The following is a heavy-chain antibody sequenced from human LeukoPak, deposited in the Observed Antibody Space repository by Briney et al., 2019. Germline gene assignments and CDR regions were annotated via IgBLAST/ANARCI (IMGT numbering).Heavy chain of an antibody. CDR2: ISSGASAI. CDR3: ARENEYSSSSFDY. J-gene: IGHJ4*02. D-gene: IGHD6-6*01. Sequence: PGGSLRLSCAASGFTFSRYEMNWVRQAPGKGLEWVSYISSGASAIYYADSVEGRFTISRDNAQNSLYLQMNSLRAEDTAVYYCARENEYSSSSFDYWGQGTLVTVSS. CDR1: GFTFSRYE. V-gene: IGHV3-48*03.